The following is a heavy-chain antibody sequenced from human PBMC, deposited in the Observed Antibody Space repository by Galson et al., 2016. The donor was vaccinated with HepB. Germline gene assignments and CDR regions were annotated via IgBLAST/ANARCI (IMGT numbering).Heavy chain of an antibody. Sequence: TLSLTCTVSGGSIRSTGFYWSWIRQHPEKGLEYIGYIYYNGSIYYTPSLKSRLSLSIDTSQNQVSLKLRSVTAADTAVYYCARDRVMVTFGGVFATYGLDVWGPGTTVIVSS. CDR2: IYYNGSI. J-gene: IGHJ6*02. CDR3: ARDRVMVTFGGVFATYGLDV. CDR1: GGSIRSTGFY. V-gene: IGHV4-31*03. D-gene: IGHD3-16*02.